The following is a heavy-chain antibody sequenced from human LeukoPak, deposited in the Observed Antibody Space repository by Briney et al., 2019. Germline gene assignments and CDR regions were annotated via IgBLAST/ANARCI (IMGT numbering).Heavy chain of an antibody. J-gene: IGHJ4*02. CDR2: IKSKTDGGTT. Sequence: GGSLRLSCAASGFTFSNAWMSWVRQAPGKGLEWVGRIKSKTDGGTTDYAAPVKGRFTISRDDSKNTLYLQMNSLKTEDTAVYYCTTEAGRGYYFDYWGQGTLVTVSS. CDR3: TTEAGRGYYFDY. V-gene: IGHV3-15*01. CDR1: GFTFSNAW. D-gene: IGHD6-19*01.